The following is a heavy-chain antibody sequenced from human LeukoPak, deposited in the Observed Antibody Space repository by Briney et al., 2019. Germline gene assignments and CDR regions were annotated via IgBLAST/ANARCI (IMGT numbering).Heavy chain of an antibody. Sequence: SSETLSLTCTVSGGSISSSSYYWGWIRQPPGKGLEWIGSIYYSGSTYYNPSLKSRVTISADTSKNQFSLKLSSVTAADTAVYYCARQIGPLGPFDYWGQGTLVTVSS. D-gene: IGHD1-26*01. CDR3: ARQIGPLGPFDY. CDR2: IYYSGST. J-gene: IGHJ4*02. CDR1: GGSISSSSYY. V-gene: IGHV4-39*01.